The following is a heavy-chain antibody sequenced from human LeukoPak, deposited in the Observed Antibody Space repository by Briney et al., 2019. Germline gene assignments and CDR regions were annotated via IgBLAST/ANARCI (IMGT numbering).Heavy chain of an antibody. V-gene: IGHV1-24*01. Sequence: ASVKVSCKASGYTFTGYYMHWVRQAPGKGLEWMGGFDPEDGETIYAQKFQGRVTMTEDTSTDTAYMELSSLRSEDTAVYYCATGYSSAYWGQGTLVTVSS. J-gene: IGHJ4*02. CDR3: ATGYSSAY. CDR2: FDPEDGET. CDR1: GYTFTGYY. D-gene: IGHD6-19*01.